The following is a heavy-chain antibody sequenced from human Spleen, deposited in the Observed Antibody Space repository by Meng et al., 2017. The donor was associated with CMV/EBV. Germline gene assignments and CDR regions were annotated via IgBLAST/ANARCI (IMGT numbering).Heavy chain of an antibody. CDR3: APRHAGSIAAAGVDY. CDR1: GFTFSSYA. J-gene: IGHJ4*02. D-gene: IGHD6-13*01. CDR2: ISGSGGST. V-gene: IGHV3-23*01. Sequence: GESLKISCAASGFTFSSYAMSWVRQAPGKGLEWVSAISGSGGSTYYADSVKGRFTISRDNSKNTLYRQMNSLRAEDTAVYDCAPRHAGSIAAAGVDYWGQGTLVTVSS.